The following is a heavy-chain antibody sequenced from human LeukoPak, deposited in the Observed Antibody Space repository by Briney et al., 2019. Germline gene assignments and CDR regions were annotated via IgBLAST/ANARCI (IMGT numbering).Heavy chain of an antibody. V-gene: IGHV4-59*08. CDR1: GGSISGSY. D-gene: IGHD1-14*01. CDR3: ARREAVLTGYFDY. CDR2: INDSGTT. J-gene: IGHJ4*02. Sequence: PSETLSLTCTVSGGSISGSYWSWIRQPPGKELEWIAYINDSGTTSYNPSLKSRVTISVDTPKKQFSLKVNSVTAADTAVYYCARREAVLTGYFDYWGQGTLVTVSS.